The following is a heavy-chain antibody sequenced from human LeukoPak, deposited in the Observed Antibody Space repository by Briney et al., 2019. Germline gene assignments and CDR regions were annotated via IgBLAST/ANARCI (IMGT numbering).Heavy chain of an antibody. Sequence: SETLSLTCAVSGYSISSGYYWGWIRQPPGKGLEWIGSIYHSGSTYYNPFLKSRVTISVDTSKNQFSLKLSSVTAADTAVYYCARQGYDFWSGYGAFDIWGQGTMVTVSS. V-gene: IGHV4-38-2*01. CDR1: GYSISSGYY. CDR3: ARQGYDFWSGYGAFDI. CDR2: IYHSGST. J-gene: IGHJ3*02. D-gene: IGHD3-3*01.